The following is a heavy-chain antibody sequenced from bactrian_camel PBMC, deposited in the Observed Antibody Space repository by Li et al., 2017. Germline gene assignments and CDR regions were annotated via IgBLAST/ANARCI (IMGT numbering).Heavy chain of an antibody. Sequence: HVQLVESGGGSVQTGGSLRLSCAASGRTYSKWCMGWFRQAPGKEREGVAIIYSSAGSTYYADSVNGRFTISQDNAKNTVYLQMDGLKPEDTAMYYCAVDLFLQACGLAPGNFEVWGQGTQVTVS. V-gene: IGHV3-3*01. D-gene: IGHD1*01. CDR1: GRTYSKWC. CDR3: AVDLFLQACGLAPGNFEV. CDR2: IYSSAGST. J-gene: IGHJ4*01.